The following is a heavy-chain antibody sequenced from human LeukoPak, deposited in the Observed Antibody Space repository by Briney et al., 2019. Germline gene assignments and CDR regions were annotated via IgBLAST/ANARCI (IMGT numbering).Heavy chain of an antibody. D-gene: IGHD2-21*02. V-gene: IGHV6-1*01. CDR1: GDSVSSNNAA. CDR2: TYYRSKWYN. CDR3: GREVTDTRVFDY. J-gene: IGHJ4*02. Sequence: SQTLSLTCAILGDSVSSNNAAWNWIRQSPSRGLEWLGRTYYRSKWYNDYAGSVRSRITINPDTSRNQFSLQLNSVTPEDTAVYYCGREVTDTRVFDYWGQGTLVTVSS.